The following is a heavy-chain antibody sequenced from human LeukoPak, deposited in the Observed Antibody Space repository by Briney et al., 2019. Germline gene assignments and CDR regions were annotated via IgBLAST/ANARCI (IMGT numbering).Heavy chain of an antibody. Sequence: SETLSLTCTVSGGSISSSSYYWGWIRQPPGKGLEWIGSIYYSGSTYYNPSLKSRVTISVDKSKNQFSLKLSSVTAADTAVYYCARDQRGRYSYGQRFQHWGQGTLVTVSS. J-gene: IGHJ1*01. V-gene: IGHV4-39*07. CDR1: GGSISSSSYY. D-gene: IGHD5-18*01. CDR3: ARDQRGRYSYGQRFQH. CDR2: IYYSGST.